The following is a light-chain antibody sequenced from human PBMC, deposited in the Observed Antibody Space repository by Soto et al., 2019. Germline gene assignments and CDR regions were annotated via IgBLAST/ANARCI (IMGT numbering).Light chain of an antibody. CDR1: SSDIGSHNL. CDR3: SSYTSITTYV. CDR2: EVA. J-gene: IGLJ1*01. V-gene: IGLV2-14*02. Sequence: QSALTQPASVSGSPGQSITISCAGTSSDIGSHNLVSWYQHHPDKAPKLLIYEVADRPSGVSDRFSGSKSGNTASLTISGPRAEDEAAYYCSSYTSITTYVFGTGT.